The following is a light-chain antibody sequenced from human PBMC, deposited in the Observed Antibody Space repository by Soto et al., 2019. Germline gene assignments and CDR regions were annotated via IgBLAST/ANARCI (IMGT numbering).Light chain of an antibody. CDR1: QNIYIY. V-gene: IGKV1-39*01. CDR2: AAS. CDR3: QQSYSTPRT. Sequence: DIQMTQSPSSLSASVGDRVTITCRASQNIYIYLNWYLQKPGKAPDLLIYAASSLQSGVPSRFIGSGSGTDFTLTISSLQPGDFATYYCQQSYSTPRTFGQGTRVEIK. J-gene: IGKJ1*01.